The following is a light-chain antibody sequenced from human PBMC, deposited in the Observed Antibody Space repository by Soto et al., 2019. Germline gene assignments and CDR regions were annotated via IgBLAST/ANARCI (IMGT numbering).Light chain of an antibody. J-gene: IGKJ1*01. CDR3: QQYDTYWT. Sequence: GDRVTITCRASQSVSTSLAWYQQRPGKAPHLLIYDASSLQNGVPSRFSGSGSGTEFTLTISGLQPDDFATYFCQQYDTYWTFGPGTKVDIX. CDR1: QSVSTS. V-gene: IGKV1-5*01. CDR2: DAS.